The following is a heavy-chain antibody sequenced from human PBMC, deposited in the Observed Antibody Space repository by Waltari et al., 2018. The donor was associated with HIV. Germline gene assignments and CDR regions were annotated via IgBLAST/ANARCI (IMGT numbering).Heavy chain of an antibody. J-gene: IGHJ3*02. CDR1: GLTFRSSR. Sequence: EVQLVESGGGLVKPGGSLRLSCATSGLTFRSSRWTWVRQAPGKGLEWVSSISGSPSYIYYADSVKGRFTISRDNAKNSLYLQMNSLRAEDTAVYYCARDPGGNYDSFAFDIWGQGTMVTVSS. CDR2: ISGSPSYI. CDR3: ARDPGGNYDSFAFDI. V-gene: IGHV3-21*01. D-gene: IGHD3-22*01.